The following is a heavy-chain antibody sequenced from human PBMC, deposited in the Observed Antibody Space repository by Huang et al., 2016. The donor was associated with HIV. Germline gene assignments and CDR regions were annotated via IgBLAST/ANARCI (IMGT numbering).Heavy chain of an antibody. J-gene: IGHJ4*02. V-gene: IGHV4-34*02. CDR2: INHSGNT. CDR1: GGSFSGYY. D-gene: IGHD3-22*01. Sequence: QVQLEQWGAGLLKASETLSLTCAVYGGSFSGYYLNWLRQAPGKGMEGVGEINHSGNTNYTPSLNSRVNMSVDTSKSQFSLYLTSLSAADTGTYFCARRYNSRRDYWGRGTLVTVHS. CDR3: ARRYNSRRDY.